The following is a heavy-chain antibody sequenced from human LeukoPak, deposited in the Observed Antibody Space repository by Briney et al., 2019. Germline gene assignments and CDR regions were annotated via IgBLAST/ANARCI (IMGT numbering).Heavy chain of an antibody. CDR1: GFTFDDYA. J-gene: IGHJ6*03. D-gene: IGHD3-10*01. CDR2: FSGDGGST. CDR3: AKGPSGGSGYYYYYYYMDV. V-gene: IGHV3-43*02. Sequence: GGSLRLSCAASGFTFDDYAMHWVRQAPGKGLEWVSLFSGDGGSTYYADSVKGRFTISRDNSKNSLYLQMNSLRTEDTALYYCAKGPSGGSGYYYYYYYMDVWGKGTTVTVSS.